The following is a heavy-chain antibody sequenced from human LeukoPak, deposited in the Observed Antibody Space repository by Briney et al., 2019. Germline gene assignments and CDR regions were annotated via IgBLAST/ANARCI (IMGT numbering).Heavy chain of an antibody. Sequence: SETLSLTCTVSGGSISSYYWSWIRQPPGKGLEWIGYIYYSGSTNYNPSLKSRVTISVDTSKNQFSLKLSSVTAADTAVYYCARQYYDFWSGSPNFDYWGQGTLVTVSS. CDR2: IYYSGST. V-gene: IGHV4-59*08. J-gene: IGHJ4*02. CDR1: GGSISSYY. D-gene: IGHD3-3*01. CDR3: ARQYYDFWSGSPNFDY.